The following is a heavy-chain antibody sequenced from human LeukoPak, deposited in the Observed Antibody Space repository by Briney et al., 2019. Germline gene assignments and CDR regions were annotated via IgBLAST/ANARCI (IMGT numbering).Heavy chain of an antibody. Sequence: SETLSLTCTVSGVSMRSYYWSWLRQPPGKGLEWIGYIYYSGSTIYNPSLKSRVTISLDTSKNQFSLKMNSVTAADTAVYFCAKMGNPATVTADYWGQGTLVTVSS. V-gene: IGHV4-59*08. J-gene: IGHJ4*02. CDR3: AKMGNPATVTADY. CDR1: GVSMRSYY. D-gene: IGHD4-17*01. CDR2: IYYSGST.